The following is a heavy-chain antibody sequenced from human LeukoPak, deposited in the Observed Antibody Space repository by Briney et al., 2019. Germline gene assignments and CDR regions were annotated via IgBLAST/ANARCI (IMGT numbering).Heavy chain of an antibody. CDR1: GFTFSSYD. CDR2: ISGSGA. V-gene: IGHV3-23*01. D-gene: IGHD1-26*01. J-gene: IGHJ4*02. CDR3: ARAGSIRFDY. Sequence: SGGSLRLSCVVSGFTFSSYDMHWVRQAPGKGLEWVSGISGSGAYYADSVKGRFTISRDNSKNTLYLQMNSLRAEDTAVYYCARAGSIRFDYWGQGTLVTVSS.